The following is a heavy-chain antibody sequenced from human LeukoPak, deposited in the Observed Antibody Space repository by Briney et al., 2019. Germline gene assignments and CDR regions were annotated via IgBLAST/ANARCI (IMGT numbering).Heavy chain of an antibody. D-gene: IGHD5-18*01. CDR1: GGSISSTSYY. J-gene: IGHJ4*02. Sequence: SETLSLTCTVSGGSISSTSYYWGWIRQPPGKGLEWTGRIYTSGSTNYNPSLKSRVTMSVDTSKNQFSLKLSSVTAADTPADYWPSNYEHSYGLTDYWGQGPRVTVSS. CDR3: PSNYEHSYGLTDY. CDR2: IYTSGST. V-gene: IGHV4-39*07.